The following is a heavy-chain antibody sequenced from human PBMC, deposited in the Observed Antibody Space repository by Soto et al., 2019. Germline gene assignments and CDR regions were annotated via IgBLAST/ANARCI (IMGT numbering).Heavy chain of an antibody. CDR1: GYTFPSYD. CDR2: MNPNSGNT. J-gene: IGHJ3*02. Sequence: QVQLVQSGAAVKKPGASVKVSCKASGYTFPSYDINWVRQATGQGLERMGWMNPNSGNTGYAQKFQGRVTMTRNTAISTAYMEPSRLRSEDTAVDYSARGRSVVDLSDIWGQGTMVTVSS. CDR3: ARGRSVVDLSDI. D-gene: IGHD2-15*01. V-gene: IGHV1-8*01.